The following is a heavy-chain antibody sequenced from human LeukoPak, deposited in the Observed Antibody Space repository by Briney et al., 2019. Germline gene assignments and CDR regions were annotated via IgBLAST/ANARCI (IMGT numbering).Heavy chain of an antibody. CDR1: GGSFSGYY. J-gene: IGHJ5*02. V-gene: IGHV4-34*01. Sequence: KPSETLSLTCAVYGGSFSGYYWSWIRQPPGKGLEWIGYIYHSGSTYYNPSLKSRVTISVDRSKNQFSLKLSSVTAADTAVYYCARGTIIAAAGRVWFDPWGQGTLVTVSS. D-gene: IGHD6-13*01. CDR3: ARGTIIAAAGRVWFDP. CDR2: IYHSGST.